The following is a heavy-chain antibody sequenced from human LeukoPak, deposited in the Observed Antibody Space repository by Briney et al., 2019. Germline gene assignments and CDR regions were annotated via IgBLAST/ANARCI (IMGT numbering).Heavy chain of an antibody. CDR2: INPNGGGT. CDR1: GYTFTGYY. Sequence: ASVKVSCKASGYTFTGYYIHWVRQAPGQGLEWMGWINPNGGGTNNARNFQGRVTMTRDTSISKVYMDLSRLRSDDTADYYCARAYDSTGYYDYWGQGTLATVSS. D-gene: IGHD3-22*01. J-gene: IGHJ4*02. V-gene: IGHV1-2*02. CDR3: ARAYDSTGYYDY.